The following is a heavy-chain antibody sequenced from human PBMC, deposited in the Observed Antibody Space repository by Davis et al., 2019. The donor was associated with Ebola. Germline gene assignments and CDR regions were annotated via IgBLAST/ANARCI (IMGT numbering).Heavy chain of an antibody. D-gene: IGHD5-12*01. CDR1: GFTVSSNH. CDR3: AKAAFRGYEYGGDALDI. Sequence: PGGSLRLSCTASGFTVSSNHMSWVRHAPGRGLDWVSTINWNGNFIDYADSVKGRFSVSRDNGKNSLYLQMNSLRADDTALYYCAKAAFRGYEYGGDALDIWGRGTMVTVS. J-gene: IGHJ3*02. V-gene: IGHV3-9*01. CDR2: INWNGNFI.